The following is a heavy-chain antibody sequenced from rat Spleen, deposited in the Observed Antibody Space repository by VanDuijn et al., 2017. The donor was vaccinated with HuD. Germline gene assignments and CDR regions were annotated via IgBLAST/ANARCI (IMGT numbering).Heavy chain of an antibody. J-gene: IGHJ3*01. CDR2: MWSDGDT. CDR3: ARDENGYLYTWFAY. Sequence: QVQLKESGPGLVQPSQTLSLACTVSGFSLTSYHVHWVRQPSGKGLEWMGVMWSDGDTSYNSALKSRLSISRDTSKSQVFLKMNSLQTEDTATYYCARDENGYLYTWFAYWGQGTLVTVSS. CDR1: GFSLTSYH. D-gene: IGHD4-6*01. V-gene: IGHV2-32*01.